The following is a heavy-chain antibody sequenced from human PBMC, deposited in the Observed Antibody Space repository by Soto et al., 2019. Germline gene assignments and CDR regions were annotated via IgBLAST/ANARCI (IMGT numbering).Heavy chain of an antibody. D-gene: IGHD1-26*01. J-gene: IGHJ4*02. CDR1: GFPISNYV. CDR3: AKLGVRLATSGVDY. CDR2: IAPGGSNT. V-gene: IGHV3-23*05. Sequence: EVQLLESRGGLVQPGGSLRLSCVASGFPISNYVLYWVRQAPGRGLEWVSAIAPGGSNTYCVDSVKGRFTISRDDSKDTQYLQMNSLRAEDTGVYYCAKLGVRLATSGVDYWGQGTLVTVSS.